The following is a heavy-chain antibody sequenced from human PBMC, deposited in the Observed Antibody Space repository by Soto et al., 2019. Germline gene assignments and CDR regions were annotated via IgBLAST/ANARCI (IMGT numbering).Heavy chain of an antibody. J-gene: IGHJ4*02. CDR3: ARGMYYYDSSGYYYGYYFDY. CDR1: GGSFSGYY. CDR2: INHSGST. Sequence: SETLSLTCAVYGGSFSGYYWSWIRQPPGKGLEWIGEINHSGSTNYNPSLKSRVTITVDTSKNHFFLKLSSVTAADTAVYYCARGMYYYDSSGYYYGYYFDYWGQGTLVTVSS. V-gene: IGHV4-34*01. D-gene: IGHD3-22*01.